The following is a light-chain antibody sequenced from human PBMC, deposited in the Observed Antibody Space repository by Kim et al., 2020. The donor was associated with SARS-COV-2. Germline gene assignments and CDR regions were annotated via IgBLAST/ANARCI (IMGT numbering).Light chain of an antibody. CDR1: QGISTY. CDR2: AAS. Sequence: EIEMTQSPSSLSASVGDRVTITCRASQGISTYLAWYQQKAGRVPKLLIYAASTLQTGVPARFSGSGSGTDFTLTISSLQPEDVATYYCQKYHNAPRTFGQGTKVDIK. J-gene: IGKJ1*01. CDR3: QKYHNAPRT. V-gene: IGKV1-27*01.